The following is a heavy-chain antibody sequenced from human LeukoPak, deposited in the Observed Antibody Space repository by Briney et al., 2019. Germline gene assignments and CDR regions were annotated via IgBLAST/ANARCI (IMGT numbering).Heavy chain of an antibody. CDR3: AREGYYGSGSPPSLYFDY. Sequence: PGGSLRLSCAASGFTFRNYVIHWVRQDPGKGLEWVAVTSSDLNVKLYADYVKGRFTISRDNSRSTLYLQMNSLRPEDTAIYYCAREGYYGSGSPPSLYFDYWGQGTLVTVSS. CDR1: GFTFRNYV. CDR2: TSSDLNVK. J-gene: IGHJ4*02. V-gene: IGHV3-30-3*01. D-gene: IGHD3-10*01.